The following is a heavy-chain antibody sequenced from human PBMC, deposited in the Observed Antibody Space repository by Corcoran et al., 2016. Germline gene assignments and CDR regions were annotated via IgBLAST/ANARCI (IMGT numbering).Heavy chain of an antibody. CDR2: ISAYNGNT. Sequence: QVQLVQSGAEVKKPGASVKVSCKASGYTFTSYGISWVRQAPGQGLEWMGWISAYNGNTNYAQKLQGRVTMTTDTSTSTAYMELRSLRSDDTAVYYWARESGSPETYYYYGIDVWGQGTTVTVSS. CDR1: GYTFTSYG. CDR3: ARESGSPETYYYYGIDV. J-gene: IGHJ6*02. V-gene: IGHV1-18*01. D-gene: IGHD6-13*01.